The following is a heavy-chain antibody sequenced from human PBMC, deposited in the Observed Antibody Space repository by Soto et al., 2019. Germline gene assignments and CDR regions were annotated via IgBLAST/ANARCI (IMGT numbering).Heavy chain of an antibody. V-gene: IGHV3-30*02. CDR2: IWYDGSNK. CDR3: ATLSGIAAASTADY. J-gene: IGHJ4*02. D-gene: IGHD6-13*01. CDR1: GFTFSSYG. Sequence: PGGSLRLSCAASGFTFSSYGMHWVRQAPGKGLEWVAVIWYDGSNKYYADSVKGRFTISRDNSKNTLYLQMNSLRAEDTAVYYCATLSGIAAASTADYWGQGTLVTVSS.